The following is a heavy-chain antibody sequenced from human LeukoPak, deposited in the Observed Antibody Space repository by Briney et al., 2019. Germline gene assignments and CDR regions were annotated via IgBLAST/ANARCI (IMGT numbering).Heavy chain of an antibody. J-gene: IGHJ4*02. V-gene: IGHV3-21*01. D-gene: IGHD6-6*01. CDR2: ISSNSNI. CDR1: GFTFSVYS. Sequence: GGSLRLSCAASGFTFSVYSMNWVRQAPGKGLEWVSSISSNSNIYYADSVKGRFTISRDNAKNSLYLQMNSLRAEDTAVYYCAREESSSSGYYFDYWGQGALVTVSS. CDR3: AREESSSSGYYFDY.